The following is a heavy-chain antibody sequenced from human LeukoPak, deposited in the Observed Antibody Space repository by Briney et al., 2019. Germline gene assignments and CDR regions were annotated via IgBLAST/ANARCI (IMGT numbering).Heavy chain of an antibody. J-gene: IGHJ5*02. CDR3: ASHSSSSKSQVAYNWFDP. CDR2: IIPIFGTA. CDR1: GGTFSSYA. Sequence: SVKVSCKASGGTFSSYAISWVRQAPGQGLEWMGGIIPIFGTANYAKKFQGRVTITTDESTSTAYMELSSLRSEDTAVYYCASHSSSSKSQVAYNWFDPWGQGTLVTVSS. D-gene: IGHD6-6*01. V-gene: IGHV1-69*05.